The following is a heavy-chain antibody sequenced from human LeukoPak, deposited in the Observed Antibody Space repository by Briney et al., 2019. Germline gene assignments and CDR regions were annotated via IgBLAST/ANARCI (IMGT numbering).Heavy chain of an antibody. D-gene: IGHD2-2*01. J-gene: IGHJ4*02. CDR3: AREGNPLGYCSSTSCYLGY. CDR2: INHSGST. V-gene: IGHV4-34*01. Sequence: SETLSLTCAVYGGSFSGYYWSWIRQPPGKGLEWIGEINHSGSTNYNPSLKSRVTISVDTSKNQFSLKLSSVTAADTAVYYCAREGNPLGYCSSTSCYLGYWGQGTLVTVSS. CDR1: GGSFSGYY.